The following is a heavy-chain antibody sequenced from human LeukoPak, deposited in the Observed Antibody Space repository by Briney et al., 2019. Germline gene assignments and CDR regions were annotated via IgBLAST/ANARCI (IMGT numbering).Heavy chain of an antibody. D-gene: IGHD6-13*01. Sequence: GGSLRLSCAASGFTFSGYGMHWVRQAPGNGLEWVAVIWNDGSNKYYADSVKGRFTISRDNSKNTLYLQMNSLRAEDTAVYYCAKDRGSSQEDYFDYWGQGTLVTVSS. J-gene: IGHJ4*02. V-gene: IGHV3-33*06. CDR1: GFTFSGYG. CDR3: AKDRGSSQEDYFDY. CDR2: IWNDGSNK.